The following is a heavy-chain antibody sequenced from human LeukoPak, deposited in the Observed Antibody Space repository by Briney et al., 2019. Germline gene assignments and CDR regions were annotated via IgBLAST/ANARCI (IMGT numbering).Heavy chain of an antibody. CDR2: IYTGGST. Sequence: PSQTLSLTCTASGGSISSTIYHWSWIRQPAGKGLEWLGHIYTGGSTNYNPSLKSRVTISIDTSKSQFSLKLSSVTAADTAVYYCASTIRGGYAQTDYWGQGTLVTVSS. J-gene: IGHJ4*02. V-gene: IGHV4-61*09. CDR3: ASTIRGGYAQTDY. CDR1: GGSISSTIYH. D-gene: IGHD1-26*01.